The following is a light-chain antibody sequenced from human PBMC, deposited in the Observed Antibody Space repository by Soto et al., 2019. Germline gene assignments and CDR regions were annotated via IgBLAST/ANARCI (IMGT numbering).Light chain of an antibody. Sequence: QSVLTQPASVSGSPGQSITISCTGTSSDVGGYNYVSWYQQHPGKAPKLMIYDVRNRPSGVSNRFSGSKSVNTASLPISGLRVEDEANYYCSSYTTISTYVFGTGTKVTVL. CDR3: SSYTTISTYV. V-gene: IGLV2-14*01. J-gene: IGLJ1*01. CDR1: SSDVGGYNY. CDR2: DVR.